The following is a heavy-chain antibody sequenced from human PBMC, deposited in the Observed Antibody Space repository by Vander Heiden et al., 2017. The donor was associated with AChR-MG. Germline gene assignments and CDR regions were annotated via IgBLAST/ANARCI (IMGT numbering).Heavy chain of an antibody. J-gene: IGHJ5*01. CDR2: INTNSGTP. CDR1: GYTFNNYA. V-gene: IGHV7-4-1*02. D-gene: IGHD3-3*01. Sequence: QVQLVQSGSELKTPGASVKVSCNTSGYTFNNYAINWVRQAPGQGLEWLGWINTNSGTPTYAQDFTGRFVFSSDTSVRAAHLEISGLEAEDTAVYYCARSRAASGSGWVGWFDSWGQGTLVTVSS. CDR3: ARSRAASGSGWVGWFDS.